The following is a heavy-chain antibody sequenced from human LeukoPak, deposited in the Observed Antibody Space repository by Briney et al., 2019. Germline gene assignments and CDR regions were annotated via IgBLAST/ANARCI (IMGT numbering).Heavy chain of an antibody. D-gene: IGHD6-13*01. J-gene: IGHJ4*02. Sequence: SQTLSLTCAISGDSVSSNSAVWNWIRQSPSRGLEWLGRTYYRSKWYNDYAVSVKSRISINPDTSKNQFSLHLNSVTPEDSAVYYCARDGSSWYSHWGQGTLVTVSS. CDR1: GDSVSSNSAV. CDR3: ARDGSSWYSH. CDR2: TYYRSKWYN. V-gene: IGHV6-1*01.